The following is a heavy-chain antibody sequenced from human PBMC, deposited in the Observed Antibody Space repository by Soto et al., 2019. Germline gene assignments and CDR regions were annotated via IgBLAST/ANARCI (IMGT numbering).Heavy chain of an antibody. J-gene: IGHJ5*02. CDR2: IYYSGST. CDR3: ARGTGTTLKPYWFDP. Sequence: QVQLQESGPGLVKPSQTLSLTCTVSGGSISSGGYYWSWIRQHPGKGLEWIGYIYYSGSTYYNPSLKSRVTISVDTSKNQFSRKLSSVTAADTAVYYCARGTGTTLKPYWFDPWGQGTLVTVSS. CDR1: GGSISSGGYY. V-gene: IGHV4-31*03. D-gene: IGHD1-1*01.